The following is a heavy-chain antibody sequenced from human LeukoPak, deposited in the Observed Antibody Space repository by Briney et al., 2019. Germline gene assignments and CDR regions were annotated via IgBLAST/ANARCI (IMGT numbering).Heavy chain of an antibody. V-gene: IGHV4-59*08. J-gene: IGHJ5*02. D-gene: IGHD3-10*01. CDR2: IYYSGST. CDR1: GGSISSYY. Sequence: SETLSLTCTVSGGSISSYYWSWIRQPPGKGLEWIGYIYYSGSTNYNPSLKSRVTISVDTSKNQFSLKLSSVTAADTAVYYCARQIRGITMVRGAFDPWGQGTLVTVSS. CDR3: ARQIRGITMVRGAFDP.